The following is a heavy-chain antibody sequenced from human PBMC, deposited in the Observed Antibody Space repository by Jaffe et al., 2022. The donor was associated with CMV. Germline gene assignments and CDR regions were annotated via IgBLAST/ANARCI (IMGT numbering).Heavy chain of an antibody. CDR1: GFTFNNFA. V-gene: IGHV3-23*01. CDR3: AKDYQIVRFLEYSYGMDV. J-gene: IGHJ6*02. CDR2: VSGSGDST. D-gene: IGHD3-3*01. Sequence: DVQLLESGGGLVQPGGSLRLSCAASGFTFNNFAMNWVRQAPGKGLEWVSAVSGSGDSTYYADSVKGRFTISRDNSKNTLYLQMNSLRAEDTALYYCAKDYQIVRFLEYSYGMDVWGQGTTVTVSS.